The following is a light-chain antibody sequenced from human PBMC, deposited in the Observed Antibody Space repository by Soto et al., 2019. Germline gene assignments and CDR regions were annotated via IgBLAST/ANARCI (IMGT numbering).Light chain of an antibody. CDR1: QSVGSSY. CDR2: GAS. J-gene: IGKJ1*01. V-gene: IGKV3-20*01. CDR3: QQYHTSPLT. Sequence: DILWTHSPAAPTLSPWERATFSCTASQSVGSSYIAWCHQKRGQAPRRLIYGASIRATGIPDRFSGSGSGTDFTLTISRLEPEDFALDYCQQYHTSPLTFGQGTKVDI.